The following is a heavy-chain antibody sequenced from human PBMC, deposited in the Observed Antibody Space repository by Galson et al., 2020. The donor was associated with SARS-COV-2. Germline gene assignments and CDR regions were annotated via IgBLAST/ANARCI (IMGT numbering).Heavy chain of an antibody. J-gene: IGHJ5*02. Sequence: GESLKISCAAFGFTFNNAWMNWVRQAPGKGLEWVGRIKSKTDGETTDYAAPVKGRFTISRDDSENTLYLQMNSLKTEDTAVYYCTTGSYLWGQGTLVTVSS. CDR2: IKSKTDGETT. CDR3: TTGSYL. V-gene: IGHV3-15*01. CDR1: GFTFNNAW.